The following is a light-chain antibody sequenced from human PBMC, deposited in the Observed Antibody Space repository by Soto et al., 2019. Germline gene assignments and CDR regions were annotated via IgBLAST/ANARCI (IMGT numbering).Light chain of an antibody. CDR3: LQDYNYPFT. CDR2: TAS. V-gene: IGKV1-6*01. CDR1: QGIRND. J-gene: IGKJ3*01. Sequence: AIQMTQSPSSLSASVGDRVTITCRASQGIRNDLGWYQQKPGKAPKLLIYTASSLQSGVPSRFSGSGSGTDFTLSISSLQPEDFATYYCLQDYNYPFTFGPGTKVYIK.